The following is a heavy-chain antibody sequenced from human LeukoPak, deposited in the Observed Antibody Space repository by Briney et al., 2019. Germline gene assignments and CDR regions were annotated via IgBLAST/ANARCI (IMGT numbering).Heavy chain of an antibody. D-gene: IGHD3-3*01. V-gene: IGHV1-69*05. CDR2: IIPIFGTA. Sequence: SVKVSCKASGGTFSSYAISWVRQAPGQGLEWMGRIIPIFGTANYAQKFQGRVTVTTDESTSTAYMELSSLRSEDTAVYYCALPYYDFWSGYSSMDVWGKGTTVTVSS. CDR3: ALPYYDFWSGYSSMDV. CDR1: GGTFSSYA. J-gene: IGHJ6*03.